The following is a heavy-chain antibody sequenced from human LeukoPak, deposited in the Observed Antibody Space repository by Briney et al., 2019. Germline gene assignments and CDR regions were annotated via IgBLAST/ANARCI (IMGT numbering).Heavy chain of an antibody. CDR1: GFSLSSYS. J-gene: IGHJ6*02. CDR2: ITISSNFI. CDR3: ARDGHVDGILTGYSYFGMDV. D-gene: IGHD3-9*01. V-gene: IGHV3-21*01. Sequence: GGSLRLSCAASGFSLSSYSMNWVRQAPGKGLEWVSSITISSNFIYYADSVKGRFTISRDNAKNSLYLQMNSLRAEDTAVYFCARDGHVDGILTGYSYFGMDVWGQGTTVTVSS.